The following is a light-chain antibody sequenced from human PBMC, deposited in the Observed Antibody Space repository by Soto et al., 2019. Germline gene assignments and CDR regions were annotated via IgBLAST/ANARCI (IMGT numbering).Light chain of an antibody. Sequence: QSVLTQSSSASASLGSSVKLTCTLSSGHSSYIIAWHQQQPGKAPRYLMKLEGSGSYNKGSGVPDRFSGSSSGADRYLTISNLQFEDEADYYCETWDSNTRVCGGGTTLTVL. CDR1: SGHSSYI. CDR3: ETWDSNTRV. V-gene: IGLV4-60*02. CDR2: LEGSGSY. J-gene: IGLJ3*02.